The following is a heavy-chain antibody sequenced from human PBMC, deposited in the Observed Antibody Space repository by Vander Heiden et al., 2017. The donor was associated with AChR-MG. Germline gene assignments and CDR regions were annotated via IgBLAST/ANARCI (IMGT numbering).Heavy chain of an antibody. CDR2: KFYRGNT. Sequence: QVQLQESGPGLVKPSETLSLTCTVSGGSVSSYYWGWIRQSPGKGLEWIVYKFYRGNTNYNPSLKSRVIISVDASKNQFSLKLSSVTAADTAVYYCERVSITIYGVVIDYWGQGVLVTVSS. D-gene: IGHD3-3*01. V-gene: IGHV4-59*02. CDR1: GGSVSSYY. J-gene: IGHJ4*02. CDR3: ERVSITIYGVVIDY.